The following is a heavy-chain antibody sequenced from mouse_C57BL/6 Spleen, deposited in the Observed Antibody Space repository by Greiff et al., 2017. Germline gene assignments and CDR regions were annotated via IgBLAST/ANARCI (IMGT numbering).Heavy chain of an antibody. CDR3: ARGGYYSNLFAY. J-gene: IGHJ3*01. CDR2: IDPSDSYT. Sequence: QVQLKEPGAELVMPGASVKLSCKASGYTFTSYWMHWVKQRPGQGLEWIGEIDPSDSYTNYNQKFKGKSTLTVDKSSSTAYMQLSSLTSEDSAVYYCARGGYYSNLFAYWGQGTLVTVSA. D-gene: IGHD2-5*01. V-gene: IGHV1-69*01. CDR1: GYTFTSYW.